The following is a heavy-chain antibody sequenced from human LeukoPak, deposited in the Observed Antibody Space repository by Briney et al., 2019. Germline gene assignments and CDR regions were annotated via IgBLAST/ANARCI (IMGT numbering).Heavy chain of an antibody. CDR3: ARDHSSGYFDY. CDR1: GFTFSNYW. J-gene: IGHJ4*02. V-gene: IGHV3-7*01. Sequence: GGSLRLSCAASGFTFSNYWMSWVRQAPGKVLEWVANIKQDGSEKYYVDSVKGRFTIFRDNAKNSLYLQMNSLTAEDTAVYYCARDHSSGYFDYWGQGTLVTVSS. CDR2: IKQDGSEK. D-gene: IGHD3-22*01.